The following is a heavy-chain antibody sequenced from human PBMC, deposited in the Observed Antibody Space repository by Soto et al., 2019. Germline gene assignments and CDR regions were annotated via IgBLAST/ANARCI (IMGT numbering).Heavy chain of an antibody. D-gene: IGHD6-13*01. Sequence: ASVKVSCKASGYTFSGHAIHWLRQAPGQGLEWMGIINPSGGSTSYAQKFQGRVTMTRDTSTSTVYMELSSLRSEDTAVYYCARVLHPGYSSSWYYYYGMDVWGQGTTVTVSS. CDR1: GYTFSGHA. V-gene: IGHV1-46*01. J-gene: IGHJ6*02. CDR3: ARVLHPGYSSSWYYYYGMDV. CDR2: INPSGGST.